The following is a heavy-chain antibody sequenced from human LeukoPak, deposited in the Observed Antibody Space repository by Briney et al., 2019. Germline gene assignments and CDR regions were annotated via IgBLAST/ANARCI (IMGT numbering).Heavy chain of an antibody. CDR2: IISSSSPI. V-gene: IGHV3-48*01. Sequence: GGSLRLSCAASGFTFSSYAMDWVRQAPGKGLEWISYIISSSSPIYYADSVKGRFTISRDNAKNSLYLQMDSLRAEDTAVYYCARDAGQWLVTNGKYYFDYWGQGTLVTVSS. D-gene: IGHD6-19*01. J-gene: IGHJ4*02. CDR1: GFTFSSYA. CDR3: ARDAGQWLVTNGKYYFDY.